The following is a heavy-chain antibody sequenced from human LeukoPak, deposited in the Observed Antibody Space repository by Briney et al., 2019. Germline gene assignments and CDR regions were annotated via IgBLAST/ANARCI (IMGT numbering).Heavy chain of an antibody. J-gene: IGHJ4*02. Sequence: GESLKISCKGSGYSFTSYWIGWVRQMPGKGLEWMGIIWPGDSDTRYSPSFKGQVTISVDKSISTTYLQWSSLKASDTAIYYCARQYYDVLTGFYIHFDYWGQGTLVTVSS. CDR1: GYSFTSYW. V-gene: IGHV5-51*01. D-gene: IGHD3-9*01. CDR3: ARQYYDVLTGFYIHFDY. CDR2: IWPGDSDT.